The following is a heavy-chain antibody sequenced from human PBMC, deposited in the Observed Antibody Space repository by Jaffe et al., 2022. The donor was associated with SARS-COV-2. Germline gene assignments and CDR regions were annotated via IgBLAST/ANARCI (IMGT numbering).Heavy chain of an antibody. CDR1: GYTFTSYG. Sequence: QVQLVQSGAEVKKPGASVKVSCKASGYTFTSYGISWVRQAPGQGLEWMGWISAYNGNTNYAQKLQGRVTMTTDTSTSTAYMELRSLRSDDTAVYYCARDPNAMYSSSRDARDWFDPWGQGTLVTVSS. D-gene: IGHD6-13*01. CDR2: ISAYNGNT. V-gene: IGHV1-18*01. CDR3: ARDPNAMYSSSRDARDWFDP. J-gene: IGHJ5*02.